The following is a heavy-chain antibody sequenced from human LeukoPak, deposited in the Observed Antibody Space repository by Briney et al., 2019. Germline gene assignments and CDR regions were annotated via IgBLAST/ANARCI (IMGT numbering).Heavy chain of an antibody. V-gene: IGHV4-59*01. J-gene: IGHJ4*02. CDR2: IFYSGSS. Sequence: SETLSLTCTVSGGSISSYYWSWIRQPPGKGLECIGYIFYSGSSNYNPSLKSRVTISVDTSKNQFSLKVSSVTAADTAVYYCASLSGGPPAAFDYWGQGTLVTVSS. CDR3: ASLSGGPPAAFDY. CDR1: GGSISSYY. D-gene: IGHD4-23*01.